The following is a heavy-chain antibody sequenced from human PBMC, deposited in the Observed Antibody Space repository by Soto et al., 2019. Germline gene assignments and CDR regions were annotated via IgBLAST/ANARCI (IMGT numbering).Heavy chain of an antibody. D-gene: IGHD1-1*01. CDR2: ISDTGGDS. CDR3: VRDLYRSATMPCLDH. J-gene: IGHJ4*02. V-gene: IGHV3-23*01. CDR1: GYTVINSA. Sequence: WGSLKLGREASGYTVINSAMTWVRQSPGKGLEWVSSISDTGGDSYYADSMDGRFTVSQDNSKNTLYLQINSLRAEDTAIYYCVRDLYRSATMPCLDHWGQGALVTVSS.